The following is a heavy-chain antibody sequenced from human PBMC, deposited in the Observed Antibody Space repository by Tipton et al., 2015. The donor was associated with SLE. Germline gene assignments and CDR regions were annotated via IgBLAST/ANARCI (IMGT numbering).Heavy chain of an antibody. CDR1: GFTFDDYA. D-gene: IGHD2-15*01. J-gene: IGHJ3*02. CDR2: ISWDGGST. Sequence: SLRLSCAASGFTFDDYAMHWVRQAPGKGLEWVSLISWDGGSTYYADSLKGRFTISRDNSKNSLYLQMNSLRAEDTAIYYCAKVYCSGGNCSYAFNIWGQGTKVTVSS. V-gene: IGHV3-43D*04. CDR3: AKVYCSGGNCSYAFNI.